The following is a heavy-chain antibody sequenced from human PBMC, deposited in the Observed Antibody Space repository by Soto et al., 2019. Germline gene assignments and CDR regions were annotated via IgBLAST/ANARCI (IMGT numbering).Heavy chain of an antibody. D-gene: IGHD3-10*01. CDR1: GFTFSRYA. CDR2: ISRDGTNK. J-gene: IGHJ4*02. V-gene: IGHV3-30*04. Sequence: LRLSCAASGFTFSRYAIHWVCQAPGKGLEWVAVISRDGTNKYYVDSVKGRFTISRDNSRNTLYLQMNSLRHEDAAVYYCARSRSGAVADSFDFWGQGTLVTVSS. CDR3: ARSRSGAVADSFDF.